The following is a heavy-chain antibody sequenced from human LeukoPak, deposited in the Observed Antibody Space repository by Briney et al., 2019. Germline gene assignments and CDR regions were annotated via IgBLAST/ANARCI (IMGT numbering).Heavy chain of an antibody. D-gene: IGHD2-2*02. J-gene: IGHJ4*02. V-gene: IGHV4-34*01. Sequence: SETLSLTCAVYGGSFSGYYWSCIRQPPGKGLEWIGEINHSGSTNYNPSLKSRVTISVDTSKNQFSLKLSSVTAADTAVYYCARHIVVVPAAIPYYFDYWGQGTLVTVSS. CDR2: INHSGST. CDR3: ARHIVVVPAAIPYYFDY. CDR1: GGSFSGYY.